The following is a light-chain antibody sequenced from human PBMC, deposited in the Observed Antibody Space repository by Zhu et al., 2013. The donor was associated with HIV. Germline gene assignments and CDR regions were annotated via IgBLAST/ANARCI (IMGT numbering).Light chain of an antibody. J-gene: IGLJ3*02. V-gene: IGLV2-23*01. CDR2: EGS. CDR3: CSYAGSSTIWV. Sequence: QSALTQPASVSGSPGQSITISCTGTSSDIASYNLVSWYQHHPGKAPKLMIYEGSKRPSGVSHRFSGSKSGNTASLTISGLQAEDEAVYYCCSYAGSSTIWVFGGGTELTVL. CDR1: SSDIASYNL.